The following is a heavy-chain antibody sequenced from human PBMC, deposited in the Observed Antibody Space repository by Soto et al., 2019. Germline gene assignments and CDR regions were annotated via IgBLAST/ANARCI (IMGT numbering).Heavy chain of an antibody. Sequence: XXTLSLPCAVYGGSFSGYYWSWIRQPPGKGLEWIGEINHSGSTNYNPSLKSRVTISVDTSKNQFSLKLSSVTAADTAVYYCARGRGMDVWGQGTTVTVSS. CDR2: INHSGST. CDR1: GGSFSGYY. V-gene: IGHV4-34*01. CDR3: ARGRGMDV. J-gene: IGHJ6*02.